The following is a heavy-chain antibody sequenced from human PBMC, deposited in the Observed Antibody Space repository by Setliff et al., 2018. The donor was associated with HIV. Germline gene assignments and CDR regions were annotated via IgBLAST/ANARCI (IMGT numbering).Heavy chain of an antibody. D-gene: IGHD6-19*01. Sequence: GGSLGLSCAASGFTFSNYEMSWVRQAPGKGPEWVSYITGSGDTIYYADSVKGRFTMSRDNAKDSVYLQMNTLRVEDTAVYYCAREATPRHSSGWVYFDYWGQGMMVTVSS. CDR1: GFTFSNYE. CDR2: ITGSGDTI. V-gene: IGHV3-48*03. J-gene: IGHJ4*02. CDR3: AREATPRHSSGWVYFDY.